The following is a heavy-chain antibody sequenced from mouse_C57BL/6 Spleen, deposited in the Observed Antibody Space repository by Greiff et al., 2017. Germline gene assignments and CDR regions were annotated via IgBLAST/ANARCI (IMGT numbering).Heavy chain of an antibody. D-gene: IGHD1-1*01. CDR1: GYTFTDYE. J-gene: IGHJ1*03. Sequence: QVQLQQSGAELVRPGASVTLSCKASGYTFTDYEMHWVKQTPVHGLEWIGAIDPETGGTAYNQKFKGKAILTADKSSSTAYMELRSLTSEDSAVYCCTRGVVHWYFDVWGTGTTVTVSS. V-gene: IGHV1-15*01. CDR2: IDPETGGT. CDR3: TRGVVHWYFDV.